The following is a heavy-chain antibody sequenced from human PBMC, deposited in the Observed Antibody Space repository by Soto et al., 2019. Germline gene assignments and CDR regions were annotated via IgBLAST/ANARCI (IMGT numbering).Heavy chain of an antibody. CDR3: AREGPLRVGYSYGMDV. J-gene: IGHJ6*02. CDR1: GFTFSSYA. CDR2: ISYDGSNK. D-gene: IGHD2-21*01. Sequence: QVQLVESGGGVVQPGRSLRLSCAASGFTFSSYAMHWVRQAPGKGLEWVAVISYDGSNKYYADSVKGRFTISRDNSKNTLYLQMNSLRAEDTAVYYCAREGPLRVGYSYGMDVWGQGTTVTVSS. V-gene: IGHV3-30-3*01.